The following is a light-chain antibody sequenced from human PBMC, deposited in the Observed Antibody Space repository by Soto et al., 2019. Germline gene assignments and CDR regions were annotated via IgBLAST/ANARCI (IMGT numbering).Light chain of an antibody. Sequence: EIVLTQSPATLSLSPGETATLSCRASLSVSIYLAWYQQKPGQAPRLLIYDASNRATGIPARFSGSGSGTDFTLTISSLEPEDFALYYCQQRSNWPPFTFGPGTKVDIK. CDR2: DAS. J-gene: IGKJ3*01. CDR3: QQRSNWPPFT. V-gene: IGKV3-11*01. CDR1: LSVSIY.